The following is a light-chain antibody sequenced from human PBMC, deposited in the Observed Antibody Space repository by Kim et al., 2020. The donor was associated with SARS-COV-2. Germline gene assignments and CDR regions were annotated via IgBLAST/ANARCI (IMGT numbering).Light chain of an antibody. CDR3: LAWDTSLSVWM. V-gene: IGLV10-54*04. CDR1: YNDVGNEG. J-gene: IGLJ3*02. CDR2: RKN. Sequence: QTASLTCNGNYNDVGNEGAAWLQQHQGLPPKLLSYRKNSRPSGISERFSASRSGNTASLTITGLRSEDEAYYYCLAWDTSLSVWMFCGGTQLTVL.